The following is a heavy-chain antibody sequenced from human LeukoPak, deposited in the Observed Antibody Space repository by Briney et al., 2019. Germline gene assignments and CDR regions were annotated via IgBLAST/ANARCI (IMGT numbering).Heavy chain of an antibody. J-gene: IGHJ1*01. CDR3: AREGPSAEYFQH. CDR1: GYTFTSYY. Sequence: ASVKVSCKASGYTFTSYYMHWVRQAPGQGLEWMGIINPSGGSTSYAQKFQGRVTMTRDTSTSTVYMELSSPRSEDTAVYYCAREGPSAEYFQHWGQGTLVTVSS. CDR2: INPSGGST. V-gene: IGHV1-46*01.